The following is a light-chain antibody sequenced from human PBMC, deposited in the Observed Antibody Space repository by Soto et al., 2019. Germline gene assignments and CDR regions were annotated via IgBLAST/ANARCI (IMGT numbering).Light chain of an antibody. V-gene: IGKV3-20*01. J-gene: IGKJ1*01. Sequence: EIVLTQSPGTLSLSPGERATLSCRASQSVSSNYLAWYQQKPGQAPRLLIYGASSRATAIPDRFSGSGSGTDFTLTISSLETDEFAVYYCQHQGSSPRRTFGQGTKVEIK. CDR2: GAS. CDR3: QHQGSSPRRT. CDR1: QSVSSNY.